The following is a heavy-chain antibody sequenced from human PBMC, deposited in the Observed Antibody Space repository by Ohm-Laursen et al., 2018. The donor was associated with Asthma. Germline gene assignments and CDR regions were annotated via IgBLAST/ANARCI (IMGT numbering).Heavy chain of an antibody. D-gene: IGHD2-21*02. Sequence: SLRLSCTASGLPFSNFWMSWVRQAPGKGLEWVANIYPDGGEKYYVDSVDGRFTISRDNAKNSLYLQMNSLRAEDTAVYYCARRDFSGGDPSAAFDIWGQGTMVTVSS. CDR3: ARRDFSGGDPSAAFDI. CDR2: IYPDGGEK. J-gene: IGHJ3*02. CDR1: GLPFSNFW. V-gene: IGHV3-7*02.